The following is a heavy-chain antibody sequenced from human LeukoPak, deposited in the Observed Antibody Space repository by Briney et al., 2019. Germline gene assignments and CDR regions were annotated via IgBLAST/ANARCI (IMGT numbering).Heavy chain of an antibody. D-gene: IGHD3-9*01. CDR2: ISSYNGNT. CDR3: ARGSFPSDDILTGPFDN. CDR1: GGTFSRFT. V-gene: IGHV1-18*01. J-gene: IGHJ4*02. Sequence: ASVTVSCTAYGGTFSRFTISWVRQAPGQGLEWMGWISSYNGNTNYAQKLQGRATMTTDTSTSTAYMELRSLRSDDTAVYYCARGSFPSDDILTGPFDNWGQGTLVTVSS.